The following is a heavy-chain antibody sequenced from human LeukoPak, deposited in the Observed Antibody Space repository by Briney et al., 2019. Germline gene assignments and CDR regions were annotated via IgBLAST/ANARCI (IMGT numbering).Heavy chain of an antibody. D-gene: IGHD1-1*01. V-gene: IGHV3-30*18. CDR2: ISYDGSNK. CDR1: GFTFSSYG. CDR3: AKGLERESRLDS. J-gene: IGHJ4*02. Sequence: ESGGGVVQPGRSLRLSCAASGFTFSSYGMHWVRQAPGKGLEWVAVISYDGSNKYYADSVKGRFTISRDNSKNTLYLQMNSLRAEDTALYYCAKGLERESRLDSWGQGTLVTVSS.